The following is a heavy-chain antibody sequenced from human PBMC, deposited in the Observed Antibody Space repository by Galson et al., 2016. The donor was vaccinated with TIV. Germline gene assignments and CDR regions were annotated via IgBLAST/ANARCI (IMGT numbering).Heavy chain of an antibody. CDR1: GGSISSDGYS. CDR2: RYHGGST. V-gene: IGHV4-30-2*01. J-gene: IGHJ4*02. CDR3: ARVTLHYYDSSGFSSYFDY. D-gene: IGHD3-22*01. Sequence: TLSLTCTVSGGSISSDGYSWSWTRQPPGKGLEWIGYRYHGGSTYCNPSLKSRVTISLDTSKNQISLMLSSVTAADTAVYFCARVTLHYYDSSGFSSYFDYWGQGTLVTVSP.